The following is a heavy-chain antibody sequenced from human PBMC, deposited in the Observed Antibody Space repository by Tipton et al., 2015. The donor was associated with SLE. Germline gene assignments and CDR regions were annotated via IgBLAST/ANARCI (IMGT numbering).Heavy chain of an antibody. CDR3: ARYCSGGSCYDAFDI. D-gene: IGHD2-15*01. V-gene: IGHV4-39*07. J-gene: IGHJ3*02. CDR2: IYYSGST. CDR1: GGSISSSSYY. Sequence: TLSLTCTVSGGSISSSSYYWGWIRQPPGKGLEWIGSIYYSGSTYYNPSLKSRGTISVDTSKNQFSLKLSSVTAADTAVYYCARYCSGGSCYDAFDIWGQGTMVTVSS.